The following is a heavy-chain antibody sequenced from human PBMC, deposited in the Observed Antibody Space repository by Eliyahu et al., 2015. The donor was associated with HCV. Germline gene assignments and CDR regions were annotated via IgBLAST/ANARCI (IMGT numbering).Heavy chain of an antibody. Sequence: EVQLVESGGGLVQPGGSLRLSCAASGFTFSSYWMHWVRQAPGKGPVWVSRINNYGSSTTYADSVKGRFTIARDNAKNTLFLQMNSLRAEDTAVYYCAGGDSYGLYYFEYWGQGTLVTVSS. V-gene: IGHV3-74*01. CDR1: GFTFSSYW. CDR3: AGGDSYGLYYFEY. D-gene: IGHD5-18*01. CDR2: INNYGSST. J-gene: IGHJ4*02.